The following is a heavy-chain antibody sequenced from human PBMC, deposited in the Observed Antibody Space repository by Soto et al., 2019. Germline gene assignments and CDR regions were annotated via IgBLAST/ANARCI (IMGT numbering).Heavy chain of an antibody. J-gene: IGHJ4*02. CDR1: GFTFDDYA. Sequence: EVQLVESGGGLVQPGRSLRLSCAASGFTFDDYAMRWVRQAPGKGLEWVSGISWNSGSIGYADSVKGRFTISRDNAKNSLYLQMNSLRAEDTALYYCAKAKETYYYDSSGPNFDYWGQGTLVTVSS. CDR2: ISWNSGSI. CDR3: AKAKETYYYDSSGPNFDY. V-gene: IGHV3-9*01. D-gene: IGHD3-22*01.